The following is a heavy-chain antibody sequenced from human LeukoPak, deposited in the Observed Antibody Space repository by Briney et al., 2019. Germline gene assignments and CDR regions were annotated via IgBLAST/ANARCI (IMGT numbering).Heavy chain of an antibody. D-gene: IGHD3-9*01. CDR2: IYYSGST. CDR1: GDSTSSGIPY. J-gene: IGHJ4*02. V-gene: IGHV4-31*03. Sequence: SLETLCLTCTVSGDSTSSGIPYWSCIRQHPGRGLEWIGNIYYSGSTHYNPSLNSRLTISVDTSKNQFSLKLSSVTAADAAVYYCARAPHYDISAFDYWGQGTLVTVSS. CDR3: ARAPHYDISAFDY.